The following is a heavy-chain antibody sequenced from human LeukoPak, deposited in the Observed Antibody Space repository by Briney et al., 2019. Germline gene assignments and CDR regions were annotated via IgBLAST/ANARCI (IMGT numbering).Heavy chain of an antibody. CDR1: GFTVSSTY. CDR2: IYSGGDT. J-gene: IGHJ4*02. V-gene: IGHV3-66*01. CDR3: AKERSLEIAVAGTIFDY. Sequence: PGGSLRLSCAASGFTVSSTYMGWVRQAPGKGLEWVSVIYSGGDTYYADSVKGRFTISRDNSKNMIYLELSRLKAEDTAVYYCAKERSLEIAVAGTIFDYWGQGTLVTVSS. D-gene: IGHD6-19*01.